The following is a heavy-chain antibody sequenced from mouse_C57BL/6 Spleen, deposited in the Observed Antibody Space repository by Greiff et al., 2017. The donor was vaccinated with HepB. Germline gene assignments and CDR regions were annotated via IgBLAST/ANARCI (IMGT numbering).Heavy chain of an antibody. D-gene: IGHD2-1*01. Sequence: VATISDGGSYTYYPDNVKGRFTISRDNAKNNLYLQMSHLKSEDTAMYYCARDPSYGNYDWYFDVWGTGTTVTVSS. J-gene: IGHJ1*03. CDR2: ISDGGSYT. CDR3: ARDPSYGNYDWYFDV. V-gene: IGHV5-4*01.